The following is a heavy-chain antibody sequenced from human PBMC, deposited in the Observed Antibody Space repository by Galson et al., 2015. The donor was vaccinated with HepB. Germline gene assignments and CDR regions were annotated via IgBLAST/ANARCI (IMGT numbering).Heavy chain of an antibody. V-gene: IGHV1-18*01. CDR2: VSGYDGSA. J-gene: IGHJ6*02. CDR1: GYDFNKYG. D-gene: IGHD1-7*01. Sequence: SVKVSCKASGYDFNKYGLSWVRQAPGQRLEWMGWVSGYDGSANYAPKFQGRVPMTTQKSTGTAYVEMRGLTSDDTAVYYCARDSRLELQLNNYYSYGMDVWGQGTAVVVS. CDR3: ARDSRLELQLNNYYSYGMDV.